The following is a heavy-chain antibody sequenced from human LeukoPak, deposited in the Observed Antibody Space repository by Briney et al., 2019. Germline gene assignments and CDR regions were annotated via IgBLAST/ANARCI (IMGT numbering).Heavy chain of an antibody. J-gene: IGHJ4*02. CDR1: GFTFSSYS. CDR2: ISSSSSYI. CDR3: AKDEVPAALYGPFDY. Sequence: GGSLRLSCAASGFTFSSYSMNWVRQAPGKGLEWVSSISSSSSYIYYADSVKGRFTISRDNAKNSLYLQMNSLRAEDTAVYYCAKDEVPAALYGPFDYWGQGTLVTVSS. V-gene: IGHV3-21*01. D-gene: IGHD2-2*01.